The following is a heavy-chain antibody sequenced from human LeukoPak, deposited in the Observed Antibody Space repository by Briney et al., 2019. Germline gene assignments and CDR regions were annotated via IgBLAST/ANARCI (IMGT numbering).Heavy chain of an antibody. CDR3: ARVGDDYGDYIWFDP. J-gene: IGHJ5*02. D-gene: IGHD4-17*01. CDR2: IIPIFGTA. CDR1: GGTXSSYA. Sequence: SVKVSXXAXGGTXSSYAISWVRQAPGQGLEWMGGIIPIFGTANYAQKFQGRVTITADESTSTAYMELSSLRSEDTAVYYCARVGDDYGDYIWFDPWGQGTLVTVSS. V-gene: IGHV1-69*13.